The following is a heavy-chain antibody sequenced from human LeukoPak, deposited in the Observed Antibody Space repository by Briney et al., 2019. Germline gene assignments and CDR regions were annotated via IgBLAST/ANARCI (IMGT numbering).Heavy chain of an antibody. V-gene: IGHV3-23*01. J-gene: IGHJ4*02. Sequence: GGSPRLSCAASGFTFSIYGMTWIRQAPGKGLEWVSTISDSGDTTDYADSVEGRFTISRDNSKNTLYLQMNSLRAEDTAVYYCARDRSTGSYFFFDYWGQGVLVTVSS. CDR2: ISDSGDTT. D-gene: IGHD6-19*01. CDR3: ARDRSTGSYFFFDY. CDR1: GFTFSIYG.